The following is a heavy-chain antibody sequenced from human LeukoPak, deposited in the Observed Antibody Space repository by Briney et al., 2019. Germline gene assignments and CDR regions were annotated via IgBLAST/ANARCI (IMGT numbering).Heavy chain of an antibody. CDR3: AKDLDIVATITGN. J-gene: IGHJ4*02. V-gene: IGHV3-23*01. Sequence: GGSLRLSCAASGFTFSSYAMSWVRQAPGKGLEWVSGVSGSGGSTYYADSVKGRFTISRDNSKSTLYLQMNSLRAEDMAVYYCAKDLDIVATITGNWGQGTLVTVSS. CDR1: GFTFSSYA. CDR2: VSGSGGST. D-gene: IGHD5-12*01.